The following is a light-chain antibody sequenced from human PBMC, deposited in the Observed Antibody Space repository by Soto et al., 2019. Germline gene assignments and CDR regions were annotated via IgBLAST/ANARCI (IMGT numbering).Light chain of an antibody. CDR1: QDISIY. J-gene: IGKJ5*01. CDR3: PQYDDIPIT. V-gene: IGKV1-33*01. Sequence: DIQMTQSPSSLSASIGDRVTITCQASQDISIYLHWYQQKPGEAPNVLIYDASNLRAGVPSRFSGSGSETDFTFTITSLQAEDIATYYCPQYDDIPITFGQGTRLE. CDR2: DAS.